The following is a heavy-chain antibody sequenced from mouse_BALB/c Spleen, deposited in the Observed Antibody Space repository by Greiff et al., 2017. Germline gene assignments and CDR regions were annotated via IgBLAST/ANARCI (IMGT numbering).Heavy chain of an antibody. CDR3: ARHGSSYRYFDV. V-gene: IGHV1-54*01. CDR1: GYAFTNYL. J-gene: IGHJ1*01. CDR2: INPGSGGT. Sequence: VQVVESGAELVRPGTSVKVSCKASGYAFTNYLIEWVKQRPGQGLEWIGVINPGSGGTNYNEKFKGKATLTADKSSSTAYMQLSSLTSDDSAVYFCARHGSSYRYFDVWGAGTTVTVSS. D-gene: IGHD1-1*01.